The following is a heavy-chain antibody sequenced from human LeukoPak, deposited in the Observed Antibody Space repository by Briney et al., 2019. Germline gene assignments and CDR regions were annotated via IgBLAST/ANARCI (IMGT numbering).Heavy chain of an antibody. CDR3: ARDLGDTAMINPPDY. V-gene: IGHV3-48*03. Sequence: GGSLRLSCAASGFTFSSYEMNWVRQAPGKGLEWVSYISSSGSTINYADSVKGRFTISRDNAKNSLYLQMNSLRAEDTAVYYCARDLGDTAMINPPDYWGQGTLDTVSS. CDR2: ISSSGSTI. D-gene: IGHD5-18*01. CDR1: GFTFSSYE. J-gene: IGHJ4*02.